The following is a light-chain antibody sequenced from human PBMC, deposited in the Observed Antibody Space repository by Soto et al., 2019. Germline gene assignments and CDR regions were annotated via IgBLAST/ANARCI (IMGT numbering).Light chain of an antibody. Sequence: EIVLTQSPGTLSLSPGKRATLSCRASQSISSSYLAWYQQRPGQAPRLLIYVASSRATGIPDRFSGSGSGTEFTLTISRLEPEDFAVYYCQQYGSSSWTFGQGTKVEI. CDR3: QQYGSSSWT. CDR2: VAS. V-gene: IGKV3-20*01. CDR1: QSISSSY. J-gene: IGKJ1*01.